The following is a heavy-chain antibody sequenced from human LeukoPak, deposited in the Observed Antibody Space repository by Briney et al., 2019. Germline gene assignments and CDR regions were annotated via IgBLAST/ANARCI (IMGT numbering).Heavy chain of an antibody. CDR1: GYTFTSYY. D-gene: IGHD1-26*01. Sequence: SVKVSCKASGYTFTSYYMHWVRQAPGQGLEWMGGIIPIFGTANYAQKFQGRVTITADESTSTAYMELSSLRSEDTAVYYCARGGSYQMGPDAFDIWGQGTMVTVSS. V-gene: IGHV1-69*13. J-gene: IGHJ3*02. CDR2: IIPIFGTA. CDR3: ARGGSYQMGPDAFDI.